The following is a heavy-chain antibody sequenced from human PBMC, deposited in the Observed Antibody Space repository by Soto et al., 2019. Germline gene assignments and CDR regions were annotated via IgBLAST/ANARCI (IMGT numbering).Heavy chain of an antibody. CDR1: GASISNPGYS. CDR2: NNYRGDT. Sequence: QVQLQESGPGLVKPSQTLSLTCAVSGASISNPGYSWTWIRQHPGVGLEWLGSNNYRGDTYYNPSLNSRMTISLDTSKNQFSLWLTSVTAAYTAVYYCTRGGSGWKALNWFDPWGQGTQVTVSS. J-gene: IGHJ5*02. V-gene: IGHV4-31*11. CDR3: TRGGSGWKALNWFDP. D-gene: IGHD6-19*01.